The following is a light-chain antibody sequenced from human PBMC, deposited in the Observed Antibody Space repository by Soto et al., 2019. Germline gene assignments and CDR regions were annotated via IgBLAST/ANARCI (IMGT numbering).Light chain of an antibody. V-gene: IGKV1-39*01. CDR2: ESY. Sequence: DIHLTQSPPSLYASVGDTFTLTRRASQTISPFLNWYQCKPGKPPKLLIYESYNLRGGVSSRFRGSGSGTDFTITIDRLQSDDFATYYCQHSSSDFTTFGQGTRLEIK. CDR3: QHSSSDFTT. CDR1: QTISPF. J-gene: IGKJ5*01.